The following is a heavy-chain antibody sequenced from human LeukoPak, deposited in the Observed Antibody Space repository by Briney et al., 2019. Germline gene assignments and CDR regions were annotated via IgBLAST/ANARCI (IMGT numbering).Heavy chain of an antibody. J-gene: IGHJ6*02. CDR3: ARSSLIAAGGYYYYYGMDV. Sequence: GGSLRLSCAASGFTVSSNYMSWVRQAPGKGLEWVSVIYSGGSTYYAGSVKGRFTISRDNSKNTLYLQMNSLRAEDTAVYYCARSSLIAAGGYYYYYGMDVWGQGTTVTVSS. CDR2: IYSGGST. D-gene: IGHD6-13*01. V-gene: IGHV3-53*01. CDR1: GFTVSSNY.